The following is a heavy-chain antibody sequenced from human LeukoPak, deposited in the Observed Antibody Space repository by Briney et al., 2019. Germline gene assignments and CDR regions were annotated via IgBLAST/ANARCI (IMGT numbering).Heavy chain of an antibody. CDR2: INSDGSST. D-gene: IGHD3-22*01. CDR1: GFTFSSYW. J-gene: IGHJ4*02. V-gene: IGHV3-74*01. Sequence: PGGSLRLSCAASGFTFSSYWMHWVRQAPGKGLVWVSRINSDGSSTSYADSVKGRFTISRDNAKNTLYLRMNSLRAEDTAVYYCARAGRSSSGYYTSFDYWGQGTLVTVSS. CDR3: ARAGRSSSGYYTSFDY.